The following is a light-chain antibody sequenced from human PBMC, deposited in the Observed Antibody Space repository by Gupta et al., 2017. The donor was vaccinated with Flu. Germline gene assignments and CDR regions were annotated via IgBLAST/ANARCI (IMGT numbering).Light chain of an antibody. V-gene: IGKV3-20*01. CDR1: QSVNSRY. CDR3: QQYGSSVLS. CDR2: GAS. J-gene: IGKJ4*01. Sequence: ENVLTQSPGNLSLSPRERATLSCRASQSVNSRYLAWYQQKRGQAPRLLIFGASARAAGIPDRFSGSGSGTDFTLTISRLEPEDFAVYYCQQYGSSVLSFGGGTKVEIK.